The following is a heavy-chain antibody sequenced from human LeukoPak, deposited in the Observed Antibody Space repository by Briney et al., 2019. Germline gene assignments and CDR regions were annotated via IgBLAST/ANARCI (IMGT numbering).Heavy chain of an antibody. J-gene: IGHJ1*01. CDR3: TTDIPAAAH. CDR2: IYYSGST. Sequence: SETLSLTCTVSGGSISSYYWSWIRQPPGKGLEWIGYIYYSGSTNYNPSLKSRVTISVDTSKDQFSLKLSSVTAADTAVYYCTTDIPAAAHWGQGTLVTVSS. D-gene: IGHD6-13*01. V-gene: IGHV4-59*01. CDR1: GGSISSYY.